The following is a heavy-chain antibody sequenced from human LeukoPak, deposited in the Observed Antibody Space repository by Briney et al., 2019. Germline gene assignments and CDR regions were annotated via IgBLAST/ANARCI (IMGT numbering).Heavy chain of an antibody. J-gene: IGHJ5*02. D-gene: IGHD3-10*01. CDR1: GGTFSSYA. Sequence: SVKVSCKASGGTFSSYAISWVRQAPGQRLEWMGGIIPIFGTANYAQKFQGRVTITADESTSTAYMELSSLRSEDTAVYYCARDAQYGSGSYYRWGQGTLVTVSS. CDR2: IIPIFGTA. CDR3: ARDAQYGSGSYYR. V-gene: IGHV1-69*01.